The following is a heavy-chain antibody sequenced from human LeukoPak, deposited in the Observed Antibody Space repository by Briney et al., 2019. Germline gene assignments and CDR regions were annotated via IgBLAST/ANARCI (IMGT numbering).Heavy chain of an antibody. J-gene: IGHJ4*02. V-gene: IGHV4-59*08. Sequence: SETLSLTCTVSGGSISRYYWSWIRQPPGKGLEWIGYIDDSGRTNYNPSLKSRVTISVATSKNQFSLKLISESAADTAVYYCARRGGAYSFDYWGQGTLVTVSS. CDR2: IDDSGRT. CDR1: GGSISRYY. CDR3: ARRGGAYSFDY. D-gene: IGHD3-16*01.